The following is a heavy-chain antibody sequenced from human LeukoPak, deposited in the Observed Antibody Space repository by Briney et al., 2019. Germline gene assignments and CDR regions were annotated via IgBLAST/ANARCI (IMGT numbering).Heavy chain of an antibody. J-gene: IGHJ3*02. D-gene: IGHD6-19*01. V-gene: IGHV3-7*01. CDR3: ARDGEPYSSGWFSGAFDI. CDR1: GFTFSSYW. Sequence: HPGGSLRLSCAASGFTFSSYWMSWVRQAPGKGLEWVANIKQDGSEKYYVDSVKGRFTISRDNAKTSLYLQMNSLRAEDTAVYYCARDGEPYSSGWFSGAFDIWGQGTMVTVSS. CDR2: IKQDGSEK.